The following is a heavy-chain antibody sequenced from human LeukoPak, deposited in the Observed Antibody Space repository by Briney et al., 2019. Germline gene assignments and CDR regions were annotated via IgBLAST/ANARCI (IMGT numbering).Heavy chain of an antibody. CDR2: IYYSGST. Sequence: PSETLSLTCTVSGGSISSSSYYWGWIRQPPGKGLEWIGTIYYSGSTYYNPSLKSRVTISVDTSKNQFSLKLSSVTAADTAVYYCARVVPMYSSDWYDDYWGQGTLVTVSS. V-gene: IGHV4-39*01. D-gene: IGHD6-19*01. CDR1: GGSISSSSYY. J-gene: IGHJ4*02. CDR3: ARVVPMYSSDWYDDY.